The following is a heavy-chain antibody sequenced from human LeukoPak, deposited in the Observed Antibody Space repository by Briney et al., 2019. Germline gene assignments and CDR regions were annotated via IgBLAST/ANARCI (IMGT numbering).Heavy chain of an antibody. Sequence: ASVKVSCKASGYTFASYAMNWVRQAPGQGLEWMGWINTNTGNPTYAQGFTGRFVFSLDTSVSTAYLQISSLKAEDTAVYYCARDQGPWFGELLYQGAGGAAFDIWGQGTMVTVSS. CDR2: INTNTGNP. V-gene: IGHV7-4-1*02. D-gene: IGHD3-10*01. J-gene: IGHJ3*02. CDR1: GYTFASYA. CDR3: ARDQGPWFGELLYQGAGGAAFDI.